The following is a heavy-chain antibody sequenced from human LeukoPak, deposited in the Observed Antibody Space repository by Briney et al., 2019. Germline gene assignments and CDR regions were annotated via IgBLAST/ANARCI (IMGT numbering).Heavy chain of an antibody. CDR1: GFSFSSYV. V-gene: IGHV3-23*01. CDR2: VSASGRAT. D-gene: IGHD4-17*01. CDR3: AKTGTEEDYGIYFDH. J-gene: IGHJ4*02. Sequence: PGGSLRLSCAASGFSFSSYVMSWVRQAPGKGLEWVSTVSASGRATYYADSVKGRFTVSRDNSKNTVFLQMSSLRAEDTAVYYCAKTGTEEDYGIYFDHWGQGTLVTVSS.